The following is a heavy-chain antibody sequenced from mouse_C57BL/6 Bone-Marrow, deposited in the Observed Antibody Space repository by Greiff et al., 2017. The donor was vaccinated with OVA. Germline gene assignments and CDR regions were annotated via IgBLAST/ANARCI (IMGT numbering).Heavy chain of an antibody. V-gene: IGHV1-4*01. CDR2: INPSSGYT. CDR3: ARSTVVAKYFDG. Sequence: VQLQQSGAELARPGASVKMSCKASGYTFTSYTMHWVKQRPGQGLEWIGYINPSSGYTTYNQKFKDKATLTADKSSSTAYMQLSSLTSEDSAVYYCARSTVVAKYFDGWGTGTTVTVSA. D-gene: IGHD1-1*01. J-gene: IGHJ1*03. CDR1: GYTFTSYT.